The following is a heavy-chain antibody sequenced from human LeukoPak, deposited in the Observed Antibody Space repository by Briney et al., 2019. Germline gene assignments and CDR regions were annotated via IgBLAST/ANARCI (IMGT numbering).Heavy chain of an antibody. CDR3: ARGQASDFDY. CDR1: EFALERYT. CDR2: ISSSSSYI. V-gene: IGHV3-21*01. Sequence: PGGSLRLSCEVSEFALERYTMSWVRQAPGKGLEWVSSISSSSSYIYYVDSVKGRFTISRDNAKNSLYLQMNSLRAEDTAVYYCARGQASDFDYWGQGTLVTVSS. J-gene: IGHJ4*02.